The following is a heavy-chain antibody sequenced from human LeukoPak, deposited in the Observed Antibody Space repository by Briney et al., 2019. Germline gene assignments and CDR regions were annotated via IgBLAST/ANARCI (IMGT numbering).Heavy chain of an antibody. CDR3: AREPYYYDSSGPPYYFDY. CDR1: GYSISSGYY. J-gene: IGHJ4*02. Sequence: PSETLSLTCTVSGYSISSGYYWGWIRQLPGKGLEWIGSIYHSGSTYYNPSLKSRVTISVDTSKNQFSLKLSSVTAADTAVYYCAREPYYYDSSGPPYYFDYWGQGTPVTVSS. D-gene: IGHD3-22*01. V-gene: IGHV4-38-2*02. CDR2: IYHSGST.